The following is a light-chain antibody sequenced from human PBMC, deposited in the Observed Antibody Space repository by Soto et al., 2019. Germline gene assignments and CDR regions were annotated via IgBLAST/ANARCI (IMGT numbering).Light chain of an antibody. CDR2: LNSDGSH. J-gene: IGLJ2*01. V-gene: IGLV4-69*02. CDR1: SGHSSYA. CDR3: QTWGTGINVV. Sequence: QLVLTQSSSASASLGASVKLTCTLSSGHSSYAIAWHQQQPEKGPQYLMKLNSDGSHNKGDAIPDRFSGSSSGAERYLTISSLQSEDEADYYCQTWGTGINVVFGGGTKVTVL.